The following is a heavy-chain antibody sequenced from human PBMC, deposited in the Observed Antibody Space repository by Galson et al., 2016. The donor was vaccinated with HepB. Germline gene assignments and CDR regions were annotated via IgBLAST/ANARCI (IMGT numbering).Heavy chain of an antibody. V-gene: IGHV4-59*01. CDR2: AYYSGST. CDR3: GASQARATTY. J-gene: IGHJ4*02. Sequence: ETLSLTCTVSGVSITTYYWNWIRQSPGKGLEWLGYAYYSGSTKYNPSLRGRVTISVDTSKSQFSLKLTSVTAADTAVYYCGASQARATTYWGQGSLVTVSS. CDR1: GVSITTYY. D-gene: IGHD1-26*01.